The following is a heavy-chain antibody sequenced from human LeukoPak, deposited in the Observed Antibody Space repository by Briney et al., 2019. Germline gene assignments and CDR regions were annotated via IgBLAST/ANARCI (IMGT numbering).Heavy chain of an antibody. Sequence: GGSLRLSCAASGFTFSTYTMNWVRQAPGKGLEWVSSISSSTSYIYYADSVKGRFTISRDNAKKALYLEMNNLRGEDTAVYYCARVDGYYYYYYYMDVWGKGTTVTVSS. V-gene: IGHV3-21*01. J-gene: IGHJ6*03. CDR2: ISSSTSYI. D-gene: IGHD5-18*01. CDR1: GFTFSTYT. CDR3: ARVDGYYYYYYYMDV.